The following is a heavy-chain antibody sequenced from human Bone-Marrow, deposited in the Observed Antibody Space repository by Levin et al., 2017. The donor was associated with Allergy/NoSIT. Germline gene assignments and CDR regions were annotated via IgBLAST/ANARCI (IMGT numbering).Heavy chain of an antibody. Sequence: NTSETLSLTCTVSGGSISSGGYYWSWIRQHPGKGLEWIGYIYYSGSTYYNPSLKSRVTISVDTSKNQFSLKLSSVTAADTAVYYCARELSEPAATASGWNWFDPWGQGTLVTVSS. J-gene: IGHJ5*02. CDR3: ARELSEPAATASGWNWFDP. V-gene: IGHV4-31*03. CDR1: GGSISSGGYY. D-gene: IGHD2-15*01. CDR2: IYYSGST.